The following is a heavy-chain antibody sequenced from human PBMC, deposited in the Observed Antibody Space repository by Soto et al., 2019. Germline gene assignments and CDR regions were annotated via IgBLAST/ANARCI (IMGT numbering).Heavy chain of an antibody. CDR2: ISGSGGST. CDR1: GFTFSSYA. CDR3: AKGKPIVVGYSYAYSGY. J-gene: IGHJ4*02. Sequence: GGSLRLSCAASGFTFSSYAMSWVRQAPGKGLEWVSAISGSGGSTYYADSVKGRFTISRDNSKNTLYLQMNSLRAEDTAVYYCAKGKPIVVGYSYAYSGYWVQGTLVTISS. D-gene: IGHD5-18*01. V-gene: IGHV3-23*01.